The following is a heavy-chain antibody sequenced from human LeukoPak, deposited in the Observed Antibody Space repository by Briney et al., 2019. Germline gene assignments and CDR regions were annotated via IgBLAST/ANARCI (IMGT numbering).Heavy chain of an antibody. CDR3: ARQSYDFWSGYLAYFDY. J-gene: IGHJ4*02. CDR1: GYSFTSYW. Sequence: GESLKISCKGSGYSFTSYWIGWVRQMPGKGLECMGIIYPGDSDTRYSPSFQGQVTISADKSISTAYLQWSSLKASDTAMYYCARQSYDFWSGYLAYFDYWGQGTLVTVSS. V-gene: IGHV5-51*01. CDR2: IYPGDSDT. D-gene: IGHD3-3*01.